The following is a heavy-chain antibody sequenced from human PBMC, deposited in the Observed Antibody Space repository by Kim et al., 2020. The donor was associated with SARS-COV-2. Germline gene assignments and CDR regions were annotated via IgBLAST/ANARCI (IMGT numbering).Heavy chain of an antibody. J-gene: IGHJ4*02. V-gene: IGHV4-31*03. CDR3: ARDRYYYDSSGLGGYFDY. CDR2: IYYSGST. D-gene: IGHD3-22*01. CDR1: GGSISSGGYY. Sequence: SETLSLTCTVSGGSISSGGYYWSWIRQHPGKGLEWIGYIYYSGSTYYNPSLKSRVTISVDTSKNQFSLKLSSVTAADTAVYYCARDRYYYDSSGLGGYFDYWGKGTLVTVSS.